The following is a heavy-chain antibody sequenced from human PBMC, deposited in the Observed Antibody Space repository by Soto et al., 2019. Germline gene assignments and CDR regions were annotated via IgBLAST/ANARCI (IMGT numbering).Heavy chain of an antibody. V-gene: IGHV4-59*01. D-gene: IGHD5-12*01. J-gene: IGHJ4*02. CDR2: IYYSGST. CDR3: ARGRWLQLIYFDY. Sequence: QVQLRESGPGLVKPSETLSLTCTVSGGSISSYYWSWIRQPPGKGLEWIGCIYYSGSTNYNPSLKSRVTISVDTSKNQFSLNLRSVTAADTAVYYCARGRWLQLIYFDYWGQGTLVTVSS. CDR1: GGSISSYY.